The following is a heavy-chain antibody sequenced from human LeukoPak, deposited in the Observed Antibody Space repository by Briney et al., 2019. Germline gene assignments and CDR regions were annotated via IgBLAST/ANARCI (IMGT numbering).Heavy chain of an antibody. V-gene: IGHV3-23*01. Sequence: GGSLRLSCAASGFTFSIYAMNWVRQAPGKGLEWVSSISANGGETHYADSVKGRFTISRDNSKNTLYLQMNSLRAEDTAMYYCARMGNSAFDFRGQGTMVTVSS. CDR3: ARMGNSAFDF. CDR1: GFTFSIYA. CDR2: ISANGGET. D-gene: IGHD4-23*01. J-gene: IGHJ3*01.